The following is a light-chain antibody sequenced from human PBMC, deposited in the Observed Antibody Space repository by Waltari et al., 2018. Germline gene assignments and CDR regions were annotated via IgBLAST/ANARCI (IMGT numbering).Light chain of an antibody. Sequence: DLVVTQSPDSMAVSLGERATLQRKSRPNILYSSNNKNYLAWYQQKPGQPPKLLIYWASTRESGVPDRFSGSGSGTDFTLTISSLQAEDVAVYYCQQFLSLPFTFGPGTTVDIK. J-gene: IGKJ3*01. V-gene: IGKV4-1*01. CDR1: PNILYSSNNKNY. CDR3: QQFLSLPFT. CDR2: WAS.